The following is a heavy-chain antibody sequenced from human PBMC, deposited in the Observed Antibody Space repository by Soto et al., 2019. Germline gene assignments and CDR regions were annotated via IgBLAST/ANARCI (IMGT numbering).Heavy chain of an antibody. D-gene: IGHD2-8*01. V-gene: IGHV3-23*01. Sequence: GGSLRLSCTGSGFSIFSYAMRWVRQAPGKGLECVSTISGSGGHTYYADSVKGRFVVSRDNDKNTVYLHMSSLTGEDTAVYFCAKIEMGWFAHWGQG. CDR2: ISGSGGHT. CDR3: AKIEMGWFAH. CDR1: GFSIFSYA. J-gene: IGHJ5*02.